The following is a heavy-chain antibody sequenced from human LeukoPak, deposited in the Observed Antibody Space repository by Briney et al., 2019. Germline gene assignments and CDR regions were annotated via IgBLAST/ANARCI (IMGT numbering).Heavy chain of an antibody. Sequence: GGSLRLSCAAAGFTFSSYSMNWVRQAPGKGLEWASSISSGSTYRYYADSVRGQFTISRDNAENSLYLQMNSLRAEDTAVYYCARENTYYSDVSGYHDGPIDYWGQGTLVTVSS. J-gene: IGHJ4*02. CDR1: GFTFSSYS. V-gene: IGHV3-21*01. D-gene: IGHD3-22*01. CDR3: ARENTYYSDVSGYHDGPIDY. CDR2: ISSGSTYR.